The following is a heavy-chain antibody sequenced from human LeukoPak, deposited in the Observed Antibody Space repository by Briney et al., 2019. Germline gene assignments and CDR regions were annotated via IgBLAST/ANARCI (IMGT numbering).Heavy chain of an antibody. J-gene: IGHJ4*02. V-gene: IGHV1-69*05. CDR1: GGTFSSYA. D-gene: IGHD1-26*01. CDR3: ARDDGSYYGY. CDR2: IIPIFGTA. Sequence: ASVKVSCKASGGTFSSYAISWVRQAPGQGLEWMGGIIPIFGTANYAQKFQGRVTITTDESTSTAYMELSSLRSEDTAMYYCARDDGSYYGYWGQGTLVTVSS.